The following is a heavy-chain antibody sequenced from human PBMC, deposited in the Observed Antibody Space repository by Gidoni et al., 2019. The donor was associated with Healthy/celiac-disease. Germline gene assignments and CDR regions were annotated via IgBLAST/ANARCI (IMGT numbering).Heavy chain of an antibody. CDR2: IYFVGST. CDR1: GGSISRGSCH. CDR3: ARRRQLGNHWHFDL. V-gene: IGHV4-39*01. J-gene: IGHJ2*01. D-gene: IGHD6-13*01. Sequence: QVQLQESGPGLVKPSETLSLTCTVSGGSISRGSCHWGWIRQPPGKGLEWIGDIYFVGSTFYNASLESRVTISVDTSRDQFSLRLSSVTAADTAVYYCARRRQLGNHWHFDLWGRGTLVTVSS.